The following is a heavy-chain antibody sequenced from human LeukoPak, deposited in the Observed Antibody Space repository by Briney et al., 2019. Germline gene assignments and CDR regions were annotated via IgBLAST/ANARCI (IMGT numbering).Heavy chain of an antibody. Sequence: GGSLRLSCAASGFTFDDYAMHWVRQAPGKGLEWVSLISWDGGSTYYADSVKGRFTISRDNSKNSLYLQMNSLRAEDTALYYCAKASRGVVQSPDFDYWGQGTLVTVSS. CDR2: ISWDGGST. V-gene: IGHV3-43D*04. CDR1: GFTFDDYA. CDR3: AKASRGVVQSPDFDY. D-gene: IGHD3-10*01. J-gene: IGHJ4*02.